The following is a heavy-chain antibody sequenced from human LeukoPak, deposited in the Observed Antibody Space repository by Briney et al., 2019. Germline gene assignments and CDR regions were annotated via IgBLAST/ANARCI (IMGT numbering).Heavy chain of an antibody. CDR2: INARGGSI. V-gene: IGHV1-46*01. CDR1: GYTFTLYY. CDR3: ARDSSGWAFDI. J-gene: IGHJ3*02. Sequence: ASVKVSCKASGYTFTLYYMHWVRQAPGQGPEWMGIINARGGSISYAQKFQGRVTMTRDTSTSTVYMELSSLRSEDTAVYYCARDSSGWAFDIWGHGTMVTVSS. D-gene: IGHD3-22*01.